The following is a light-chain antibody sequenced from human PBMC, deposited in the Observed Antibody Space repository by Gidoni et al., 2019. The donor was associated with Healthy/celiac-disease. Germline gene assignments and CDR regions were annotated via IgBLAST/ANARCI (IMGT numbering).Light chain of an antibody. V-gene: IGKV3-15*01. CDR3: QQYNSWPYT. J-gene: IGKJ2*01. CDR1: QSVSNN. CDR2: GAS. Sequence: EIVMTQSPATLSVSPGERATPSCRASQSVSNNLAWYQQKPGQAPSLLIYGASTRATGIPARFSGSGSGTEFTLTISILQSEDFAVYYCQQYNSWPYTFGQGTKLEIK.